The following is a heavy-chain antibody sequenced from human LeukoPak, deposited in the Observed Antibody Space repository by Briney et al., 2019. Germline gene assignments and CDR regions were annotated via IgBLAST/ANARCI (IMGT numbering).Heavy chain of an antibody. V-gene: IGHV3-73*01. Sequence: GGSLRLSCAASGFTFSSYSMHWVRQASGKGLEWVGRIRSKANSYATAYAASVKGRFTISRDDSKNTAYLQMNSLKTEDTAVYYCTSQATTVVTQVSYYYMDVWGKGTTVTVSS. CDR1: GFTFSSYS. D-gene: IGHD4-23*01. CDR2: IRSKANSYAT. CDR3: TSQATTVVTQVSYYYMDV. J-gene: IGHJ6*03.